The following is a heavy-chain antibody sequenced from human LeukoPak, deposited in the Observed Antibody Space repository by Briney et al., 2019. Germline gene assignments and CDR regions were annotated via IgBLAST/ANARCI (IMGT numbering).Heavy chain of an antibody. D-gene: IGHD1-26*01. Sequence: ASVKVSCKASGGTFSSYTISWVRQAPGQGLEWMGRIIPILGIANHAQKFQGRVTITADKSTSTAYMELSSLRSEDTAVYYWARDHSVSRGSYFYWGQGTLVTVSS. V-gene: IGHV1-69*04. CDR3: ARDHSVSRGSYFY. CDR1: GGTFSSYT. J-gene: IGHJ4*02. CDR2: IIPILGIA.